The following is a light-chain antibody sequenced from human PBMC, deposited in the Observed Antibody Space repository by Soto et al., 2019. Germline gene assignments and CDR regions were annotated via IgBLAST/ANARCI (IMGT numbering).Light chain of an antibody. Sequence: DIQMTQSPSSVSASVGDRVSITCRASQGISNWLAWYQQKPGKAPKVLIYAASSLQSGVPSRFSGSGSGTDFTLTISSLLPEDSATYFCQQADSFPITFGQGTRLEIK. J-gene: IGKJ5*01. CDR3: QQADSFPIT. V-gene: IGKV1-12*01. CDR2: AAS. CDR1: QGISNW.